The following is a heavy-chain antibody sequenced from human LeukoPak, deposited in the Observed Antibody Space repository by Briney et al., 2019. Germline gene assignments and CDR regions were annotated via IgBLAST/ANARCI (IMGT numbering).Heavy chain of an antibody. D-gene: IGHD2-15*01. V-gene: IGHV4-34*01. CDR2: INDSGIT. CDR3: ARRLVDSGASQVSDY. CDR1: GGSFSGYS. Sequence: SETLSLTCAVYGGSFSGYSWSWIRQPQGKGWEWIGKINDSGITNCNPSLKRRASLSVDTSKNQFSLRLSSVTAADTAVYYCARRLVDSGASQVSDYWGQGTLVTVSS. J-gene: IGHJ4*02.